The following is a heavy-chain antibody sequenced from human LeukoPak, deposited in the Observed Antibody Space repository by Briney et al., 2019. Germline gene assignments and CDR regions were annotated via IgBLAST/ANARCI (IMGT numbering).Heavy chain of an antibody. CDR3: ARRAGAYSHPYDY. CDR2: ISTYNGNT. Sequence: ASVKVSCKASGYTFTSHGISWVRQAPGQGLEWMGWISTYNGNTNYAQKFQGRVTMTRDTSTSTVYMELSSLRSEDTAVYYCARRAGAYSHPYDYWGQGTLVTVSS. CDR1: GYTFTSHG. J-gene: IGHJ4*02. D-gene: IGHD4/OR15-4a*01. V-gene: IGHV1-18*01.